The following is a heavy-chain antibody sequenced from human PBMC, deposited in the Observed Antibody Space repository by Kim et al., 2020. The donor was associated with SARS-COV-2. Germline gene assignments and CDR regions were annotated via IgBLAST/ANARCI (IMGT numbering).Heavy chain of an antibody. Sequence: GGSLRLSCAASGFTFSSYAMSWVRQAPGKGLEWVSAISGSGGSTYYADSVKGRFTISRDNSKNTLYLQMNSLRAEDTAVYYCAKVHRSWYQLLSDWFDPWGQGTLVTVSS. D-gene: IGHD2-2*01. CDR1: GFTFSSYA. V-gene: IGHV3-23*01. CDR3: AKVHRSWYQLLSDWFDP. CDR2: ISGSGGST. J-gene: IGHJ5*02.